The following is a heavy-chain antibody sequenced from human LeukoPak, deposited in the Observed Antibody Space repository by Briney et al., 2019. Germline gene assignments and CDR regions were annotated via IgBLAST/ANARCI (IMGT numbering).Heavy chain of an antibody. CDR3: ASSGYDSFDY. Sequence: GGSLRLSCAASGFTFSSYSMNWVRQAPGKGLEWVSSISSSSSYIYYAGSVKGRFTISRDNAKNSLYLQMNSLRAEDTAVYYCASSGYDSFDYWGQGTLVTVSS. CDR2: ISSSSSYI. D-gene: IGHD5-12*01. CDR1: GFTFSSYS. J-gene: IGHJ4*02. V-gene: IGHV3-21*01.